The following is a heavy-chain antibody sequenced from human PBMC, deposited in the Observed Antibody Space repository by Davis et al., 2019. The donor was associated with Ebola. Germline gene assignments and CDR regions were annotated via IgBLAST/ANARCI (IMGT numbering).Heavy chain of an antibody. CDR3: SASAGTVGKFDF. D-gene: IGHD1-14*01. J-gene: IGHJ4*02. V-gene: IGHV1-58*01. Sequence: SVKVSCKTSGFTFTNSAVQWVRQARGQRLEWIGGIVVGSGNTNYAQKLRERVTLTRDISTSTAYLELSSLRFEDTAVYYCSASAGTVGKFDFWGQGTPITVSS. CDR1: GFTFTNSA. CDR2: IVVGSGNT.